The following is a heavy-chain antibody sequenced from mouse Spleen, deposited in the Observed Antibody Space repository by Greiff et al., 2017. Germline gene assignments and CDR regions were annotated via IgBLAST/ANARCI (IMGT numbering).Heavy chain of an antibody. J-gene: IGHJ4*01. D-gene: IGHD6-1*01. CDR1: GYSFTGYY. CDR3: ARSLRGGKYYAMDY. CDR2: INPSTGGT. V-gene: IGHV1-42*01. Sequence: EVQLQESGPELVKPGASVKISCKASGYSFTGYYMNWVKQSPEKSLEWIGEINPSTGGTTYNQKFKAKATLTVDKSSSTAYMQLKSLTSEDSAVYYCARSLRGGKYYAMDYWGQGTSVTVSS.